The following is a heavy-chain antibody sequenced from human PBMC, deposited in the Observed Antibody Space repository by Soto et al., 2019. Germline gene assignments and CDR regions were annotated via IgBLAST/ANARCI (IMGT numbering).Heavy chain of an antibody. CDR2: IYYSGST. V-gene: IGHV4-31*03. D-gene: IGHD2-21*01. Sequence: PSETLSLTCTVSGGSISSGGYYWSWIRQHPGKGLEWIGYIYYSGSTYHNPSLKSRVTISVDTSKNQFSLKLSSVTAADTAVYYCARDRILGRYLDYWGQGTLVTVSS. CDR1: GGSISSGGYY. CDR3: ARDRILGRYLDY. J-gene: IGHJ4*02.